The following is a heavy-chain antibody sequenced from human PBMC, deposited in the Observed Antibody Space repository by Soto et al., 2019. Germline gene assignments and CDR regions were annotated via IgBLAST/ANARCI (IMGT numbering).Heavy chain of an antibody. J-gene: IGHJ6*03. CDR1: GDSVSSNSAA. D-gene: IGHD3-10*01. CDR2: TYYRSKWYN. Sequence: SQTLSLTCAISGDSVSSNSAAWNWIRQSPSRGLEWLGRTYYRSKWYNDYAVSVKSRITINPDTSKNQFSLQLNSVTPEDTAVYYCARVNYPYLWFGELSLYMDVWGKGTTVTVSS. V-gene: IGHV6-1*01. CDR3: ARVNYPYLWFGELSLYMDV.